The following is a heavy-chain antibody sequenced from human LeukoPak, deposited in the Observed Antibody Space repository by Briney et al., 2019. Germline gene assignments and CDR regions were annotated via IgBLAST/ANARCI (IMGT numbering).Heavy chain of an antibody. D-gene: IGHD3-10*01. CDR1: GYTFTSYD. CDR2: MNPNSGNT. J-gene: IGHJ4*02. V-gene: IGHV1-8*03. CDR3: AREKLYFYGSGSSTRIAFDS. Sequence: ASVKVSCKASGYTFTSYDVNWVRQATGQGLEWMGWMNPNSGNTGYAQKFQGRVTITRNTSISTAYMELSSLRSEDTAVYYCAREKLYFYGSGSSTRIAFDSWGQGTVVTVSS.